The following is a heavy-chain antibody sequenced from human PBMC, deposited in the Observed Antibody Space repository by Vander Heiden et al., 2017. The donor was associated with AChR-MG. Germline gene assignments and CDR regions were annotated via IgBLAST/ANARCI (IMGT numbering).Heavy chain of an antibody. CDR2: IGSSDSTL. CDR1: GFTFSDYY. CDR3: ATLYYYYGMDV. Sequence: QVQLVESGGGLVKPGGSLRLSCAASGFTFSDYYMSWIRQAPGKGLEWVSYIGSSDSTLYYADSVKGRFTISRDNAKNSLYLQLNSLRPEDTAVYYCATLYYYYGMDVWGQGTTVTVSS. V-gene: IGHV3-11*01. J-gene: IGHJ6*02.